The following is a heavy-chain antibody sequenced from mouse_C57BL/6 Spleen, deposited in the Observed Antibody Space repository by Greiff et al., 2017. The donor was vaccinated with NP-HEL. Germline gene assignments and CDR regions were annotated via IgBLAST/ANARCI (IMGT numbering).Heavy chain of an antibody. CDR3: ARRGYDYDVPFDY. CDR1: GFNIKDYY. CDR2: IDPEDGDT. J-gene: IGHJ2*01. D-gene: IGHD2-4*01. V-gene: IGHV14-2*01. Sequence: VQLKQSGAELVKPGASVKLSCTASGFNIKDYYMHWVKQRTEQGLEWIGRIDPEDGDTKYAAKFPGQATLTVDTSSNTAYLQLSSLTSEDSAVYYCARRGYDYDVPFDYWGQGTTLTVSS.